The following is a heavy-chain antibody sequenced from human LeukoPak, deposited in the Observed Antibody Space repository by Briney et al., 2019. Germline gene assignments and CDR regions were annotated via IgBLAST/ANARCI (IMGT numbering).Heavy chain of an antibody. CDR1: GFTFSNYW. CDR2: INQDGSEK. D-gene: IGHD3-10*01. J-gene: IGHJ3*02. CDR3: ARKGGSKVRGVIMDAFDM. V-gene: IGHV3-7*05. Sequence: GGSLRLSCAVSGFTFSNYWMSWVRQGPGKGLEWVANINQDGSEKYYVDSVKGRFTISSDNAKNSLYLQMNSLRAEDTAVYYYARKGGSKVRGVIMDAFDMWGQGTMVTVSS.